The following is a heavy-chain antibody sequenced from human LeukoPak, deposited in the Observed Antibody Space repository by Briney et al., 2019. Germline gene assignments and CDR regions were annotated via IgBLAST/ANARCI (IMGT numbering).Heavy chain of an antibody. V-gene: IGHV4-61*02. J-gene: IGHJ4*02. CDR1: GGSISSGSYY. CDR2: IYTSGST. D-gene: IGHD3-3*01. Sequence: SETLSLTCTVPGGSISSGSYYWSWIRQPAGKGLEWIGRIYTSGSTNYNPSLKSRVTISVDTSKNQFSLKLSSVTAADTAVYYCARESWSGPLDYWGQGTLVTVSS. CDR3: ARESWSGPLDY.